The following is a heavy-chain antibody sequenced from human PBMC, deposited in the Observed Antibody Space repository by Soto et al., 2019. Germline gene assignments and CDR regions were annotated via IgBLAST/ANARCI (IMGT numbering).Heavy chain of an antibody. CDR1: GFTFSSYG. CDR3: AKTSSPRYYYDSSGYFDY. J-gene: IGHJ4*02. D-gene: IGHD3-22*01. CDR2: ISYDGSNK. Sequence: GGSLRLSCAASGFTFSSYGMHWVRQAPGKGLEWVAVISYDGSNKYYADSVKGRFTISRDNSKNTLYLQMNSLRAEDTAVYYCAKTSSPRYYYDSSGYFDYWGQGTLVTVSS. V-gene: IGHV3-30*18.